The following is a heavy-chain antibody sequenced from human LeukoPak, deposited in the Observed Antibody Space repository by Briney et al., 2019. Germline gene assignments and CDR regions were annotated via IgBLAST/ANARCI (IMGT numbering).Heavy chain of an antibody. CDR2: IYYSGST. D-gene: IGHD3-16*01. J-gene: IGHJ4*02. Sequence: PSETLSLTCTVSGGSISSSNYYWGWIRQPPGKGLEWIGSIYYSGSTYYNPSPKSRVTISVDTSKNQFSLKLSSVTAADTAVYYCARRLSGPLDYWGQGTLVTVSS. CDR3: ARRLSGPLDY. CDR1: GGSISSSNYY. V-gene: IGHV4-39*01.